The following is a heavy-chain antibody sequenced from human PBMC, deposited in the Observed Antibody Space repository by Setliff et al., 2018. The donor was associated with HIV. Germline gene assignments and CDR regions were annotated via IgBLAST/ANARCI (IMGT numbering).Heavy chain of an antibody. CDR3: ARDGPLEGSYRYYYYYMDV. V-gene: IGHV4-59*11. D-gene: IGHD3-10*01. Sequence: SETLSLACTVSGGSISSHYWSWIRQPPGKGLEWIGYIYYSGSTNYNPSLKSRVTISVDTSKNQFSLKLSSVTAADTAVYYCARDGPLEGSYRYYYYYMDVWGEGTTVTVSS. J-gene: IGHJ6*03. CDR1: GGSISSHY. CDR2: IYYSGST.